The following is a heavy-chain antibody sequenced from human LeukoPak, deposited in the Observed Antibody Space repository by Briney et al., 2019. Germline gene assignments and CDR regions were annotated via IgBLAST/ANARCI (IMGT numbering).Heavy chain of an antibody. CDR2: IYSSGGT. CDR3: ACYSGSNVYYGY. J-gene: IGHJ4*02. Sequence: SETLSLTCTVSGGSISSYYWTWIRQPAGKGLEWIGRIYSSGGTNYNPSLKSRVTMSVDMSKNQFSLKLSSVTAADTAVYYCACYSGSNVYYGYWGPGTLVTVSS. V-gene: IGHV4-4*07. CDR1: GGSISSYY. D-gene: IGHD1-26*01.